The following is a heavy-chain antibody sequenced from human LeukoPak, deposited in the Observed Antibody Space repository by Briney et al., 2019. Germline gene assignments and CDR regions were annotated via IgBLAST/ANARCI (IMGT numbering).Heavy chain of an antibody. Sequence: PGGSLRLSCAASGFTFSSYWMSWVRQAPGKGLEWVAIIKQDGSEKYYVDSVEGRFTISRDNAKNSLYLQMNSLRAEDTAVYYCAKDGDGDVEPPFDYWGQGTLVTVSS. CDR2: IKQDGSEK. CDR1: GFTFSSYW. CDR3: AKDGDGDVEPPFDY. J-gene: IGHJ4*02. D-gene: IGHD1-1*01. V-gene: IGHV3-7*01.